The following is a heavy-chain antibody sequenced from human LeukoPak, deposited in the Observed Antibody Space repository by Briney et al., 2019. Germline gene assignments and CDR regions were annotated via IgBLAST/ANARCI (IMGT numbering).Heavy chain of an antibody. CDR2: IYTSGST. V-gene: IGHV4-4*07. J-gene: IGHJ5*02. CDR3: ARDIVVVPAATNNWFDP. CDR1: GGSISSYY. D-gene: IGHD2-2*01. Sequence: PSETLSLTCTVSGGSISSYYWSWIRQPAGKGLEWIGRIYTSGSTNYNPSLKSRVTMSVDTSKNQFSLKLSSVTAADTAVYYCARDIVVVPAATNNWFDPWGQGTLATVSS.